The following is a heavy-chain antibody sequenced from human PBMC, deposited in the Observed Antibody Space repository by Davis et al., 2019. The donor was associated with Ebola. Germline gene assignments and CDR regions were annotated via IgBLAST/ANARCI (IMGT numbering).Heavy chain of an antibody. CDR2: LSGSGAMT. V-gene: IGHV3-23*01. J-gene: IGHJ6*04. D-gene: IGHD6-19*01. Sequence: GSLRLSCAASGFTLSTDAMSWVRQAPGKGLEWVSGLSGSGAMTYYADSVKGRFTISRDNSKNTLYLQMNSLRAEDTAVYYCARDGGAVAGNYYYYYGMDVWGKGTTVTVSS. CDR1: GFTLSTDA. CDR3: ARDGGAVAGNYYYYYGMDV.